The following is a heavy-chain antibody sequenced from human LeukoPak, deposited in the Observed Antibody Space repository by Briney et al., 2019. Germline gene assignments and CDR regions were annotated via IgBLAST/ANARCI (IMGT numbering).Heavy chain of an antibody. CDR3: ARGGYGAYMG. V-gene: IGHV3-74*01. CDR2: IKSDGAGT. Sequence: GGSLRLSCAASGFSFSSFWMHWVRQAPGKGLMWVSGIKSDGAGTSYVDSVKGRFTISRDNAKNTLDLQMNSLRAEDTAVYYCARGGYGAYMGWGQGMLVTVSS. CDR1: GFSFSSFW. D-gene: IGHD4-17*01. J-gene: IGHJ4*02.